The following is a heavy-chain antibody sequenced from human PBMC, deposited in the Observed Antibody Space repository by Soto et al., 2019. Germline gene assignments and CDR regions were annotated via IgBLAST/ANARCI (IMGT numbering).Heavy chain of an antibody. D-gene: IGHD3-16*01. V-gene: IGHV3-23*01. Sequence: EVQLLESGGGLVQPGGSLRLSCAASGFTFSSYAMSWVRQAPGKGLEWVSAISGSGGSTYYADSVKGRFTISRDNSKNTLYLQMNSLRAEDTAVYYCAKSFGSASNTNRIYYYYGMDVWGQGTTVTVSS. CDR1: GFTFSSYA. CDR2: ISGSGGST. CDR3: AKSFGSASNTNRIYYYYGMDV. J-gene: IGHJ6*02.